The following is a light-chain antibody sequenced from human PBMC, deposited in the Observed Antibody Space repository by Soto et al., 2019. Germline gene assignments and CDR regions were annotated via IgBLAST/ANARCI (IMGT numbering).Light chain of an antibody. CDR1: QSVLSRSNNKNC. CDR2: WAS. J-gene: IGKJ2*01. V-gene: IGKV4-1*01. CDR3: QQYYSYPYT. Sequence: DIVMTQSPESLAVSLGERATINCKSSQSVLSRSNNKNCLAWYQQKSGQPPKLLIYWASARESGVPDRFSGSGSETDFTLTISCLQSEDFATYYCQQYYSYPYTFGQGTKLEIK.